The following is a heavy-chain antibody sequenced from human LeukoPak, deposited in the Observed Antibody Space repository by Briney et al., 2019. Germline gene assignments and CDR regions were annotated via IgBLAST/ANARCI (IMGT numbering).Heavy chain of an antibody. J-gene: IGHJ6*03. CDR2: INPNSGGT. CDR1: GYTFTGYY. CDR3: AREEDYYMDV. V-gene: IGHV1-2*02. Sequence: GASVKVSCKASGYTFTGYYMHWVRQAPGQGLEWMGWINPNSGGTNYAQEFQGRVTMTRDTSISTAYMELSRLRPDDTAVCYCAREEDYYMDVWGKGTTVTVSS.